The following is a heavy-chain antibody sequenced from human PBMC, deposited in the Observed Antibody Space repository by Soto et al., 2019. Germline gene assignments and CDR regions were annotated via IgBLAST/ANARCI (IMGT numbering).Heavy chain of an antibody. Sequence: VGSLRLSCAASGFTFSSYEMNWVRQAPGKGLEWVSYISSSGSTIYYADSVKGRFTISRDNAKNSLYLQMNSLRAEDTAVYYCARADSGYDYDAFDIWGQGTMVTVSS. V-gene: IGHV3-48*03. CDR3: ARADSGYDYDAFDI. CDR1: GFTFSSYE. CDR2: ISSSGSTI. D-gene: IGHD5-12*01. J-gene: IGHJ3*02.